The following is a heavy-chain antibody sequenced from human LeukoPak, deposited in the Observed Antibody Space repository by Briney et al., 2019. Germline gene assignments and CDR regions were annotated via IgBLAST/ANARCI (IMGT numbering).Heavy chain of an antibody. Sequence: ASVKVSCKASGYTFTSYDINWVRQATGQGLEWTGWMNPNSGNTGYAQKFQGRVTMTRNTSISTAYMELSSLRSEDTAVYYCARDWHYDFWSGYYGYYYYGMDVWGQGTTVTVSS. J-gene: IGHJ6*02. V-gene: IGHV1-8*01. CDR1: GYTFTSYD. D-gene: IGHD3-3*01. CDR3: ARDWHYDFWSGYYGYYYYGMDV. CDR2: MNPNSGNT.